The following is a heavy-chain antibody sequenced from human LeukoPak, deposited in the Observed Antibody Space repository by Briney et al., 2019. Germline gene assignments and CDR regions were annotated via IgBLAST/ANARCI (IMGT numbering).Heavy chain of an antibody. CDR3: AKNPGYSYGYDY. D-gene: IGHD5-18*01. CDR2: ISGAPTGGET. J-gene: IGHJ4*02. Sequence: GGSLRLSCAASGFTFSNYGMNWVRHAPGKGPEWVAGISGAPTGGETHYAESVKGRFTISRDNSKNTLYLQMNSLRAEDTAVYYCAKNPGYSYGYDYWGQGTLVTVSS. CDR1: GFTFSNYG. V-gene: IGHV3-23*01.